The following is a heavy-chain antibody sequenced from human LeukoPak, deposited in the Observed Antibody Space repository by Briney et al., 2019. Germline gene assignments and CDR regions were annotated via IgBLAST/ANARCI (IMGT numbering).Heavy chain of an antibody. CDR3: ATARWVTTDFDY. Sequence: GGSLGLSCAASGIIFSNYWMHWVRQAPEKGLVWVSRINRDGSSTSYADSVKGRFTISRDNAKNTLYLQMNSLRAEDTAVYYCATARWVTTDFDYWGQGTLVTVSS. CDR1: GIIFSNYW. V-gene: IGHV3-74*01. CDR2: INRDGSST. D-gene: IGHD4-17*01. J-gene: IGHJ4*02.